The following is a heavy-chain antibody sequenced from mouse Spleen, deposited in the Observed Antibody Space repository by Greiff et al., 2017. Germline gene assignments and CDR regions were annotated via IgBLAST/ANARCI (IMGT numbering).Heavy chain of an antibody. CDR3: ARGGTGSWFAY. D-gene: IGHD4-1*01. CDR1: GYTFTSYT. Sequence: QVQLQQSGAELARPGASVKMSCKASGYTFTSYTMHWVKQRPGQGLEWIGYINPSSGYTKYNQKFKDKATLTADKSSSTAYMQLSSLTSEDSAVYYCARGGTGSWFAYWGQGTLVTVSA. CDR2: INPSSGYT. V-gene: IGHV1-4*01. J-gene: IGHJ3*01.